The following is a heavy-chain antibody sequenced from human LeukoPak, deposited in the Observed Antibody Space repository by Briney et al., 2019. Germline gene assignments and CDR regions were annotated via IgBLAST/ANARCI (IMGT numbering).Heavy chain of an antibody. V-gene: IGHV1-2*02. CDR3: ARAPGSGYAFDS. Sequence: ASVKVSCKASGYTFTGYYIHWVRQAPGQGLEWMGWINPDSGGTKSAQKFQGRVTMTRDTSINTAYMELSRLASDDTAVYYRARAPGSGYAFDSWGQGTQVTVSS. CDR2: INPDSGGT. J-gene: IGHJ4*02. D-gene: IGHD5-12*01. CDR1: GYTFTGYY.